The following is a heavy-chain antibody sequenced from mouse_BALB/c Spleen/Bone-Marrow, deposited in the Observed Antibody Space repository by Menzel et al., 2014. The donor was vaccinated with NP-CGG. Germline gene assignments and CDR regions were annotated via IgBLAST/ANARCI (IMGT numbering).Heavy chain of an antibody. J-gene: IGHJ4*01. CDR2: ISDGGSYT. CDR3: ARVLRPHYYAMDY. V-gene: IGHV5-4*02. D-gene: IGHD1-2*01. Sequence: EVKLVGSGGGLVKPGGSLKLSCAASGFTFSDYYMYWVRQTPEKRLEWVATISDGGSYTYYPDSVKGRFTISRDNAKNNLYLQMSSLKSEDTAMYYCARVLRPHYYAMDYWGQGTSVTVSS. CDR1: GFTFSDYY.